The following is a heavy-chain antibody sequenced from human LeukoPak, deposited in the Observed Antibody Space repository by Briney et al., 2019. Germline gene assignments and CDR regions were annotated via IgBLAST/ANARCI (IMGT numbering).Heavy chain of an antibody. D-gene: IGHD3-10*01. Sequence: PSETLSLTCTVSGYSISSGYYWGWIRQPPGKGLEWIGSIYHSGSTYYNPSLKSRVTISVDTSKNQFSLKLSSVTAADTAVYYCARDAVVLWFGELDYFYMDVWGKGTTVTISS. CDR2: IYHSGST. CDR1: GYSISSGYY. J-gene: IGHJ6*03. V-gene: IGHV4-38-2*02. CDR3: ARDAVVLWFGELDYFYMDV.